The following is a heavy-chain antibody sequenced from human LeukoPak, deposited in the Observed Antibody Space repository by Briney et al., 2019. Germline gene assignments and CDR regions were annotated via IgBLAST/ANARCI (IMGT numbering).Heavy chain of an antibody. D-gene: IGHD3-22*01. CDR1: GGSISSNY. CDR2: IYYSGRT. V-gene: IGHV4-59*01. CDR3: ARIGFGDSSGYHYDDAFDI. J-gene: IGHJ3*02. Sequence: SETLSLTCTVSGGSISSNYWSWIRQPPGKGLEWIGYIYYSGRTNYNPSLKSRVTTSVDTSKNQFSLKLTSVTAADTAVYYCARIGFGDSSGYHYDDAFDIWGQGTMVTVSS.